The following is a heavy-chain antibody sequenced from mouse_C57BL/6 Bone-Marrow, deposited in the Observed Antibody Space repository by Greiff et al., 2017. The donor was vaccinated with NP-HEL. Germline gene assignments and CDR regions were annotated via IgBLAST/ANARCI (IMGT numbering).Heavy chain of an antibody. J-gene: IGHJ2*01. CDR3: AITTVVGDFDY. Sequence: DVKLVESGGGLVKPGGSLKLSCAASGFTFSDYGMHWVRQAPEKGLEWVAYISSGSSTIYYADTVKGRFTISRDNAKNTLFLQMTSLRSEDTAMYYCAITTVVGDFDYWGQGTTLTVSS. D-gene: IGHD1-1*01. V-gene: IGHV5-17*01. CDR2: ISSGSSTI. CDR1: GFTFSDYG.